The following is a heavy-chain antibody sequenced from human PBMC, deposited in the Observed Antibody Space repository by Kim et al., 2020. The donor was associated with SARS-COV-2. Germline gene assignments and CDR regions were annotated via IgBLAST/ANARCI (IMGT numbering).Heavy chain of an antibody. CDR3: AKDRAAAAGTGQFDY. D-gene: IGHD6-13*01. J-gene: IGHJ4*02. V-gene: IGHV3-23*01. CDR2: ISVSGYNT. Sequence: GGSLRLSCAASGFTFSSYAMTWVRQAPGKGLEWVSAISVSGYNTYYAHSVRGRFTISRDSSQNTVFLQVTSLRDDDTAVYYCAKDRAAAAGTGQFDYWGQGTLVTVSS. CDR1: GFTFSSYA.